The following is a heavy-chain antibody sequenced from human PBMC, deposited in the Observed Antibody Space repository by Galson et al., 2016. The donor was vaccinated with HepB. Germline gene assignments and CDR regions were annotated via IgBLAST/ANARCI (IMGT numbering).Heavy chain of an antibody. V-gene: IGHV3-33*06. CDR2: IWTDGSNK. D-gene: IGHD6-19*01. J-gene: IGHJ4*02. CDR1: AFTFSNYG. Sequence: SLRLSCAASAFTFSNYGMHWVRQAPGKGLEWVAGIWTDGSNKYYGDSVKGRFTISRDNLKNTLYLQMNSLRAEDTAVYYCAKSKGGVWSYYFDYWGQGTLVTVSS. CDR3: AKSKGGVWSYYFDY.